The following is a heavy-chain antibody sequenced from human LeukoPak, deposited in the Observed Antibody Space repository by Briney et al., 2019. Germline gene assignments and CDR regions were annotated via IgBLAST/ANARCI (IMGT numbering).Heavy chain of an antibody. J-gene: IGHJ4*02. CDR2: IYSGGST. Sequence: PGRSLRLSCATSGFTVSSNYMSWVRQAPGKGLEWVSVIYSGGSTYYADSVKGRFTISRHNSKNTLYLQMNSLRAEDTAVYYCARGGSGGRADYWGQGTLVTVSS. CDR3: ARGGSGGRADY. D-gene: IGHD3-10*01. V-gene: IGHV3-53*04. CDR1: GFTVSSNY.